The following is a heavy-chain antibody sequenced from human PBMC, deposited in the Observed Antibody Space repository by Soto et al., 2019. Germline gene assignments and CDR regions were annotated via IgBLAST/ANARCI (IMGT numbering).Heavy chain of an antibody. V-gene: IGHV3-30-3*01. D-gene: IGHD5-12*01. CDR1: GFTFSSYA. CDR2: ISYDGSNK. J-gene: IGHJ4*02. Sequence: GGSLRLSCAASGFTFSSYAMHWVRQAPGKGLEWVAVISYDGSNKYYADSVKGRFTISRDNSKNTLYLQMNSLRAEDTAVYYCARAGDGYNFFDYWGQGTLVPVSS. CDR3: ARAGDGYNFFDY.